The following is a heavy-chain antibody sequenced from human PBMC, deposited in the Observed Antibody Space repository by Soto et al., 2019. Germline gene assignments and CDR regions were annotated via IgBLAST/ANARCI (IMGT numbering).Heavy chain of an antibody. J-gene: IGHJ4*02. CDR3: ARGTVSGDNCDFDY. Sequence: SETLSLTCTLSGGSISIYYWTWIRQPPGKGLESIGYIYYSESSKYNPSLKSRVTISVDTSKNQSSLMVSSVTAADTAVYYSARGTVSGDNCDFDYWGQGNLVTVYS. CDR2: IYYSESS. V-gene: IGHV4-59*01. D-gene: IGHD2-15*01. CDR1: GGSISIYY.